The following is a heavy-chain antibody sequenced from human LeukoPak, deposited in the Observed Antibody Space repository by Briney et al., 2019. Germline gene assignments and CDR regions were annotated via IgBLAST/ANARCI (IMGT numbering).Heavy chain of an antibody. CDR1: GFTLSSYW. CDR2: IKQDGSEK. Sequence: GGSLRLSCAASGFTLSSYWMSWVRQAPGKGLEWVANIKQDGSEKYYVDSVKGRFTISRDNAKNSLYLQMNSLRAEDTAVYYCAYMVRGVITFDYWGQGTLVTVSS. V-gene: IGHV3-7*01. CDR3: AYMVRGVITFDY. J-gene: IGHJ4*02. D-gene: IGHD3-10*01.